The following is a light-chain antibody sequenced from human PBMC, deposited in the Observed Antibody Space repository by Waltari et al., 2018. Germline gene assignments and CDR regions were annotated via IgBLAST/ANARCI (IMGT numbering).Light chain of an antibody. CDR2: DNS. CDR3: GTWDDSLNGGI. Sequence: QSVLTQPPSVSAAPGQKVTISCPGGSSNLAIHYVSWYQQLPGTAPKLLIFDNSERPSGIPDRFSGSKSGASAALDITGLQTGDEAEYYCGTWDDSLNGGIFGGGTKLTVL. V-gene: IGLV1-51*01. J-gene: IGLJ2*01. CDR1: SSNLAIHY.